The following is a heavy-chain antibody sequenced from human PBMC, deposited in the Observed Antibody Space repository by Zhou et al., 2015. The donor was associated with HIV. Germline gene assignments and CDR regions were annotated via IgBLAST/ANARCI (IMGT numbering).Heavy chain of an antibody. Sequence: EVQLVESGGALVPPGGSLRLSCAASGFNFNDYTLTWVRQAQGKGLEWVGFIRSKAYGGTTEYAASVKGRFTISRDDSKSIAYLQMNSLKTEDTAVYYCTSTLTAGPDYWGQGTLVTVSS. CDR1: GFNFNDYT. J-gene: IGHJ4*02. D-gene: IGHD4/OR15-4a*01. V-gene: IGHV3-49*04. CDR2: IRSKAYGGTT. CDR3: TSTLTAGPDY.